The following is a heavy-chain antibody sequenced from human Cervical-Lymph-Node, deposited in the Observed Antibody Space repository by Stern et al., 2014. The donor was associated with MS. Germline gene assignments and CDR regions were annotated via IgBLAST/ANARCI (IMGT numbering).Heavy chain of an antibody. CDR3: VRVGRTGTTSLDY. CDR2: INPNSGGT. D-gene: IGHD1-7*01. Sequence: VQLVESGAEVKKPGASVKVSCKASGYTFTGHAMHWVRQAPGQGLEWMGRINPNSGGTNYAQKFQGRVTMTRDTSISTAHMELSRLRSDDTAVYYWVRVGRTGTTSLDYWGQGTLVTVSP. V-gene: IGHV1-2*06. CDR1: GYTFTGHA. J-gene: IGHJ4*02.